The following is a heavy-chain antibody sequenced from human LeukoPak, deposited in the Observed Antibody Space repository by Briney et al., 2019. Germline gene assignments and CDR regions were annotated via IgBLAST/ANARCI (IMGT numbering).Heavy chain of an antibody. D-gene: IGHD5-18*01. CDR3: AREAYTAMVYYFDY. CDR1: GFTFSSYS. CDR2: ISSSSSTI. Sequence: PGGSLRLSCAASGFTFSSYSMNWVRQAPGKGLEWISYISSSSSTIYYADSVKGRFTISRDNAKNSLYLQMNSLRAEDTAVYYCAREAYTAMVYYFDYWGQGTLVTVSS. V-gene: IGHV3-48*04. J-gene: IGHJ4*02.